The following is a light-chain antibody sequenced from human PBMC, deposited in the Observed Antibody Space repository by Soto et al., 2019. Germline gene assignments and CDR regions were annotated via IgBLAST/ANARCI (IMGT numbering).Light chain of an antibody. Sequence: AIPLTQSPSSLSASVGDRVTITCRASQGISSALAWYQQKPGKAPKLLIYDASSLESGVPSRFSGSGSGTDFTLTISSLQPEDFATYYCQQGHTFGQGTKLEIK. V-gene: IGKV1-13*02. J-gene: IGKJ2*01. CDR1: QGISSA. CDR2: DAS. CDR3: QQGHT.